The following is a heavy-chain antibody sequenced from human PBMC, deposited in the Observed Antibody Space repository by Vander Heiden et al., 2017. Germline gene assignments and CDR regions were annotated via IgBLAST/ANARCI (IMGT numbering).Heavy chain of an antibody. D-gene: IGHD3-22*01. Sequence: QVQLVQSGAEVKKPGSSVKVSCKASGGTFSSYAISWVRQAPGQGLEWMGGIIPIFGTANYAQKFQGRGTITADKSTSTAYMELSSLRSEETAVYYCAREGTYYDDSSGTGYYFDYWGQGTLVTVYS. CDR1: GGTFSSYA. CDR2: IIPIFGTA. V-gene: IGHV1-69*06. CDR3: AREGTYYDDSSGTGYYFDY. J-gene: IGHJ4*02.